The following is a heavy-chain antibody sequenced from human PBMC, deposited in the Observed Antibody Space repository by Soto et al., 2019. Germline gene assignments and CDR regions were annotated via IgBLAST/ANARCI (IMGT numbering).Heavy chain of an antibody. J-gene: IGHJ5*02. V-gene: IGHV4-59*01. CDR1: GGSLSSYY. CDR2: VYYSGNT. CDR3: ARVPDR. Sequence: SETLSLTCTVSGGSLSSYYWTWIRQPPGKGLEWIGYVYYSGNTNYNPSLKSRVTISVGTSKNQFSLRLGSVTAADTAVYYCARVPDRWGQGTLVTVSS. D-gene: IGHD2-2*01.